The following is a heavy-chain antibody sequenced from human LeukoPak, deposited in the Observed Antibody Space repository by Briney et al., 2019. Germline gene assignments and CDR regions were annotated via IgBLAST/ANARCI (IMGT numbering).Heavy chain of an antibody. Sequence: GGSLRLSCAASGFTFNNYAMSWVRQAPGEGLEWVSAITGSGGSTYFADSVKSRFTISRDNSKNTLYLQMNSLRAEDTAIYYCAKWGCSGGSCYYFDYWGQGTLVTVSS. V-gene: IGHV3-23*01. CDR2: ITGSGGST. D-gene: IGHD2-15*01. CDR3: AKWGCSGGSCYYFDY. J-gene: IGHJ4*02. CDR1: GFTFNNYA.